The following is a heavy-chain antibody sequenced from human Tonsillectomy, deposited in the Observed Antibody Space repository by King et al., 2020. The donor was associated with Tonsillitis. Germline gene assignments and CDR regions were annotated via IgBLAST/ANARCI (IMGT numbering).Heavy chain of an antibody. J-gene: IGHJ4*02. Sequence: VQLPQWGAGLLKPSETLSLPCAVYGGSFSGYYWSWIRQPPGKGLEWIGEINHSGSTNYNPSLKSRVTISVDTSKNQFSLKLSSVTAADTAVYYCARAGYSYGYFDYWGQGTLVTVSS. CDR1: GGSFSGYY. V-gene: IGHV4-34*01. CDR2: INHSGST. CDR3: ARAGYSYGYFDY. D-gene: IGHD5-18*01.